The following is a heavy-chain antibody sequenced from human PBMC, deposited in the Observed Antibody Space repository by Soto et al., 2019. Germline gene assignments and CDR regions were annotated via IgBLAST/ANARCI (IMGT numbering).Heavy chain of an antibody. Sequence: QVQLQESGPGLVKPSETLSLTCTVSGGSISSYYWSWIRQPPGKGLEWIGYIYYSGSTNYNPSLKSRVTMSVDTSKNQFSLKLSSVTAADTAVYYCARGLAYCGGDCYSVGMDVWGQGTTVTVSS. CDR1: GGSISSYY. V-gene: IGHV4-59*01. J-gene: IGHJ6*02. CDR2: IYYSGST. CDR3: ARGLAYCGGDCYSVGMDV. D-gene: IGHD2-21*02.